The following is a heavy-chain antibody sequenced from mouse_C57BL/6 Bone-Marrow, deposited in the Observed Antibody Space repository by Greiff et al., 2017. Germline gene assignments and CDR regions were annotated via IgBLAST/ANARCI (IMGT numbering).Heavy chain of an antibody. Sequence: EVQRVESGGGLVQPGGSLKLSCAASGFTFSDYYMYWVRQTPEKRLEWVAYISNGGGSTYYPDTVKGRFTISRDNAKNTLYLQMSRLKSEDTAMYYCARPPTIVTHYYAMDYWGQGTSVTVSS. J-gene: IGHJ4*01. CDR2: ISNGGGST. CDR3: ARPPTIVTHYYAMDY. CDR1: GFTFSDYY. V-gene: IGHV5-12*01. D-gene: IGHD2-5*01.